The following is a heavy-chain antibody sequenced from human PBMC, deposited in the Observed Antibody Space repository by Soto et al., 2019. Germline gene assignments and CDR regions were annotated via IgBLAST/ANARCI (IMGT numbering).Heavy chain of an antibody. J-gene: IGHJ6*02. Sequence: QVQLQESGPGLVKPSQTLSLTCTVSGGSISSGGYYWSWIRQHPGKGLEWIGYIDYRGSTYYYPSIKSRVPISVDTSKNQFSLQLSSVTAADTAVYYCARDRRYCSSTRCAHNYYYYGMDVWGQGTTVTVSS. CDR1: GGSISSGGYY. CDR3: ARDRRYCSSTRCAHNYYYYGMDV. CDR2: IDYRGST. V-gene: IGHV4-31*03. D-gene: IGHD2-2*01.